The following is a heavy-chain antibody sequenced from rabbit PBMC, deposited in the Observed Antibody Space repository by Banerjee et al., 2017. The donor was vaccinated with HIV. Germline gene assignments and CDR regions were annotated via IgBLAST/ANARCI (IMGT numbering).Heavy chain of an antibody. V-gene: IGHV1S40*01. CDR2: TSTGDGGT. CDR3: ARDPLYTVGGGYDL. D-gene: IGHD1-1*01. J-gene: IGHJ4*01. Sequence: QSLEESGGDLVKPGASLTLTCTASGFSFSSSHYMCWVRQAPGKGLEWIGCTSTGDGGTYYASWVNGRFTISGHNAQNTLYLQLNSLTAADTATYFCARDPLYTVGGGYDLWGQGTLVTVS. CDR1: GFSFSSSHY.